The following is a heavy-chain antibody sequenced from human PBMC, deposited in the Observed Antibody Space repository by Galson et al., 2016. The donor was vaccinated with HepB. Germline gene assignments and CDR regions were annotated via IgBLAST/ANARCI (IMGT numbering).Heavy chain of an antibody. CDR2: IYSGGST. Sequence: SLRLSCATSGFTFKNYVMSWVRQAPGKGLEWVSAIYSGGSTYYADAVKGHFTVSRDNPKNTVYLQMNSLRAEDTAVYYCAREAIAAAGTHDAFDIWGQGTMVTVCS. V-gene: IGHV3-53*01. CDR1: GFTFKNYV. D-gene: IGHD6-13*01. CDR3: AREAIAAAGTHDAFDI. J-gene: IGHJ3*02.